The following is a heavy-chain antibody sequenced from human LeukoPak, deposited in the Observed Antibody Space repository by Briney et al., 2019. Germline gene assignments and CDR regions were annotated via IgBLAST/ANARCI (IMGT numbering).Heavy chain of an antibody. Sequence: GGSLRLSCAASGFPFSASAMTWVRQAPGKGPEWVANIKQDGSQKFYVDSVKGRFIISRDNAQNSLYLQMNSLTAEDTAVYYCTRQGYCSSTSCYARYYYYGMDVWGQGTTVTVSS. CDR1: GFPFSASA. D-gene: IGHD2-2*01. V-gene: IGHV3-7*01. J-gene: IGHJ6*02. CDR2: IKQDGSQK. CDR3: TRQGYCSSTSCYARYYYYGMDV.